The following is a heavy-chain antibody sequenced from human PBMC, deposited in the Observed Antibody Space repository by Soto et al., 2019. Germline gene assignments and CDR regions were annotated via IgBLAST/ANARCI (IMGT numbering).Heavy chain of an antibody. Sequence: ESGGGVVQPGRSLGLSCAASGFRFSSYGMHWVRQAPDKGLEWVAVIWYDGSDKYYADSVKGRFTISRDNSKNTLYLQMDSLRAEDTAVYYCARGNSHYYYYMDVWGKGTTVTVS. D-gene: IGHD5-18*01. V-gene: IGHV3-33*01. J-gene: IGHJ6*03. CDR2: IWYDGSDK. CDR1: GFRFSSYG. CDR3: ARGNSHYYYYMDV.